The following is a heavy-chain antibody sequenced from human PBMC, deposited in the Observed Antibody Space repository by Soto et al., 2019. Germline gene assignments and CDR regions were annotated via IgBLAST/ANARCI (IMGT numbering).Heavy chain of an antibody. V-gene: IGHV3-30-3*02. CDR3: AKRGYSSSSNALDV. J-gene: IGHJ6*02. CDR1: GFIFNTYA. CDR2: ISYDGSNK. D-gene: IGHD6-13*01. Sequence: GGSLRLSCAASGFIFNTYAMHWVRQAPGKGLEWVAVISYDGSNKYYAVSVKGRFTISRDNSKNRLYLQMNSLRPEDTAVYYCAKRGYSSSSNALDVWGQGTTVTVSS.